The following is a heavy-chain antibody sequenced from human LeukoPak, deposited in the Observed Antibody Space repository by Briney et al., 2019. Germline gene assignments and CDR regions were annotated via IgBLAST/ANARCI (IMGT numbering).Heavy chain of an antibody. J-gene: IGHJ5*02. CDR2: ISAYNGNT. D-gene: IGHD4-23*01. Sequence: ASVKVSCKASGYTFTSYGISWVRQAPGQGLEWMGWISAYNGNTNYAQKFQGRVTMTTDTSTSTAYMELSSLKSDDTAVYYCARDNSMHERGWWFDPWGQGTLVTVSS. CDR1: GYTFTSYG. CDR3: ARDNSMHERGWWFDP. V-gene: IGHV1-18*01.